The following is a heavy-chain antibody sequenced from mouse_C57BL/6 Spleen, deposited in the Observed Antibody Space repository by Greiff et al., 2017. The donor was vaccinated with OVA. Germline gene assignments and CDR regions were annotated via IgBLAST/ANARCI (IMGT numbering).Heavy chain of an antibody. CDR3: ARLGTAQASYYFDY. CDR1: GYTFTDYN. V-gene: IGHV1-22*01. D-gene: IGHD3-2*02. J-gene: IGHJ2*01. Sequence: VQLQQSGPELVKPGASVKMSCKASGYTFTDYNMHWVKQSHGKSLEWIGYINPNNGGTSYNQKFKGKATLTVNKSSSTAYMELRSLTSEDSAVYYCARLGTAQASYYFDYWGQGTTLTVSS. CDR2: INPNNGGT.